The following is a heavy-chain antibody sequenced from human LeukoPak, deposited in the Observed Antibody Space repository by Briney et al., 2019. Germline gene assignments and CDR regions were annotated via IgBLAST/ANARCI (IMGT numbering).Heavy chain of an antibody. CDR2: ISAYNGNT. CDR3: ARDKEGATDYYYYGMDV. CDR1: GYTFISYG. Sequence: ASVKVSCKASGYTFISYGISWVRQAPGQGLEWMGWISAYNGNTNYAQKLQGRVTMTTDTSTSTAYMELRSLRSDDTAVYYCARDKEGATDYYYYGMDVWGQGTTVTVSS. D-gene: IGHD1-26*01. J-gene: IGHJ6*02. V-gene: IGHV1-18*01.